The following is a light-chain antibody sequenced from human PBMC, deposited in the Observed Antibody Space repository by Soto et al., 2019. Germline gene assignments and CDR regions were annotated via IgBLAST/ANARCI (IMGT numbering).Light chain of an antibody. CDR3: SSYTSSSTLVV. V-gene: IGLV2-14*01. CDR1: SSDVGGYNY. CDR2: DAS. Sequence: QSVLTQPSSVYGSPGQSITISCTGTSSDVGGYNYVSWYQQHPGKAPKLMIYDASNRPSGVSNRFSGSKSGNTASLTISGLQAEDEADYYCSSYTSSSTLVVFGTGTKVTVL. J-gene: IGLJ1*01.